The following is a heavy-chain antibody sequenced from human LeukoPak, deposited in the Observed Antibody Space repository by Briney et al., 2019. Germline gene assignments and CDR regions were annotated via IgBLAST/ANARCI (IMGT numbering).Heavy chain of an antibody. Sequence: GGSLRLSCAASGFTFSSYSMNWVRQAPGKGLEWVSSISTISIYIYYADSVKGRFTISRDNSKNTLYLQMNSLRAEDTAVYYCAKLMGSGYYYHYFDYWGQGTLVTVSS. CDR2: ISTISIYI. CDR3: AKLMGSGYYYHYFDY. J-gene: IGHJ4*02. D-gene: IGHD3-22*01. CDR1: GFTFSSYS. V-gene: IGHV3-21*04.